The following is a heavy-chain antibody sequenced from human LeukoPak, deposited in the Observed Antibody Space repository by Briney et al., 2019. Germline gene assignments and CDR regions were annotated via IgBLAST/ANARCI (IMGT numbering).Heavy chain of an antibody. J-gene: IGHJ4*02. CDR3: TRTWGSGSYPRTA. D-gene: IGHD3-10*01. V-gene: IGHV3-49*04. CDR2: IRSKAYGGTT. CDR1: GFTFGDYA. Sequence: PGGSLRLSCTASGFTFGDYAMSWVRQAPGKGLEWVGFIRSKAYGGTTEYAASVKGRFTISRDDSKSIAYLQMNSLKTEDTAVYYCTRTWGSGSYPRTAWGQGTLVTVSS.